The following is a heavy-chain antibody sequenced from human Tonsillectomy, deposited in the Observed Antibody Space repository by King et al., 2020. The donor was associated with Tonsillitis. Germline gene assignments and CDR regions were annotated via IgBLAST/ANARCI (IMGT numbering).Heavy chain of an antibody. V-gene: IGHV4-59*11. CDR3: AGDRRLYDTVNYYYMDV. CDR2: ISDTGST. J-gene: IGHJ6*03. Sequence: VQLQESGPGLVKPSETLSLTCTVSGGSISSHYWSWIRQPPGKGLEWIGYISDTGSTNHNPSLKSRVTISVDTAKNQFSLNLGSVTAADSAVYYCAGDRRLYDTVNYYYMDVWGKGTAVTVSS. CDR1: GGSISSHY. D-gene: IGHD3-9*01.